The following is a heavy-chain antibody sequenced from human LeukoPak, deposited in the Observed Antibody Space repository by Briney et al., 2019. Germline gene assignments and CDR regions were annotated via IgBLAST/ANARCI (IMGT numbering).Heavy chain of an antibody. D-gene: IGHD1-26*01. J-gene: IGHJ4*02. CDR2: INWNGGST. CDR3: ARDDGSYSRSPGFDY. Sequence: TGGSLRLSCAASGFTFDDYGMNWVRQAPGKGLEWVSGINWNGGSTAYADSVKGRFTISRDNAKNSLYLQMNSLRAEDTAVYYCARDDGSYSRSPGFDYWGQGTLVTVSS. CDR1: GFTFDDYG. V-gene: IGHV3-20*04.